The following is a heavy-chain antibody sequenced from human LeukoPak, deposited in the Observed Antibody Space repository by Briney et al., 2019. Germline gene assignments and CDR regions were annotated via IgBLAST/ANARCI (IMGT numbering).Heavy chain of an antibody. CDR1: GFTFSSYA. CDR3: ARDPDYYGSGGYGDAFDI. CDR2: ISYDGSNK. Sequence: GGSLRLSCAASGFTFSSYAMHWVRQAPGKGLEWVAVISYDGSNKYYADSVKGRFTISRDNSKNTLYLQMNSRRAEDTAVYYCARDPDYYGSGGYGDAFDIWGQGTMVTVSS. J-gene: IGHJ3*02. D-gene: IGHD3-10*01. V-gene: IGHV3-30*04.